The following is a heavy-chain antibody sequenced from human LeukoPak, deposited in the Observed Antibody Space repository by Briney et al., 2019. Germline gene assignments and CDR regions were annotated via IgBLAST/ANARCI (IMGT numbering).Heavy chain of an antibody. D-gene: IGHD1-1*01. CDR1: GFTFSSYS. CDR2: ISSSSSYI. Sequence: GGSLRLSCAASGFTFSSYSMNWVRQAPGKGLEWVSSISSSSSYIYYADSVKGRFTISRDNAKNSLYLQMNSLRAEDTAVYYCARDPAVGTGTSDAFDIWGQGTMVTVSS. CDR3: ARDPAVGTGTSDAFDI. J-gene: IGHJ3*02. V-gene: IGHV3-21*01.